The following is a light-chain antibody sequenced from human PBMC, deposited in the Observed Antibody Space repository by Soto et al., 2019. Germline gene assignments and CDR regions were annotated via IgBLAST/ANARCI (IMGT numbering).Light chain of an antibody. V-gene: IGKV3-20*01. CDR2: GAS. CDR1: QSVSSY. CDR3: QQYGSSRGFT. J-gene: IGKJ3*01. Sequence: EIGLTQSPATLSLSPWERATLSCRASQSVSSYLAWYQQKPGQAPRLLIYGASSRATGIPDRFSGSGSGTDFTLTISRLEPEDFAVYYCQQYGSSRGFTFGPGTKVDI.